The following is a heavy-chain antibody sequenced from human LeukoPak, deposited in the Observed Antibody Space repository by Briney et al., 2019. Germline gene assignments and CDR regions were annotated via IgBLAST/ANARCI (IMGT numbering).Heavy chain of an antibody. Sequence: SGTLSLTCTVSGDSISSYYWSWIRQPPGKGLEWIGYIYYSGITNYNPSLKSRVTISVDTSKNQLSLKLSSVTAADTAVYYCARNRGNGNWFDPWGQGTLVTVSS. CDR2: IYYSGIT. CDR3: ARNRGNGNWFDP. CDR1: GDSISSYY. J-gene: IGHJ5*02. V-gene: IGHV4-59*01. D-gene: IGHD2-8*01.